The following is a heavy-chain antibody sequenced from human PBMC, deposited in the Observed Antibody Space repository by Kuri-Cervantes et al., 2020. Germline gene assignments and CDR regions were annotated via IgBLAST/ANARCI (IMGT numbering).Heavy chain of an antibody. J-gene: IGHJ4*02. CDR2: IKFDGSQK. Sequence: GGSLRLSCAASGFIFSRCGMHWVRQTPGKGPEWASFIKFDGSQKFYADSVKGRFTISRDNAKNTLYLQMNSLRAEDTAVYYCARSDRTRGFCSGGNCYSPDYWGQGTLVTVSS. D-gene: IGHD2-15*01. CDR1: GFIFSRCG. V-gene: IGHV3-30*02. CDR3: ARSDRTRGFCSGGNCYSPDY.